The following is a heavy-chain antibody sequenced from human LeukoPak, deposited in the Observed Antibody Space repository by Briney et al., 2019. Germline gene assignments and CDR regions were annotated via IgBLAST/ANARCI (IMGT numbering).Heavy chain of an antibody. D-gene: IGHD3-22*01. CDR2: IYTSGST. V-gene: IGHV4-4*07. J-gene: IGHJ6*02. CDR3: GRVVYYDSSGYEGEDYYYYGMDV. Sequence: SETLSLTCTVSGGSISSYYWSWIRQPAGKGLEWIGRIYTSGSTNYNPSLKSRVTMSVDTSKNQFSLKLSSVTAADTAVYYCGRVVYYDSSGYEGEDYYYYGMDVWGQGTTVTVSS. CDR1: GGSISSYY.